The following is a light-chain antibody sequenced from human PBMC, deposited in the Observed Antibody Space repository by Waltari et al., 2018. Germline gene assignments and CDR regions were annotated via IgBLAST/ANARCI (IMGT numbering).Light chain of an antibody. Sequence: QSALTQPADVSVSPGQSITISCTGTSVDVGSYNLVSWYQQHPGKAPKLMIYEVSKRPSGVSNRFSGSKSGNTASLTISGLQAEDEADYYCCSYAGSSTFYVFGTGTKVTVL. CDR1: SVDVGSYNL. V-gene: IGLV2-23*02. J-gene: IGLJ1*01. CDR2: EVS. CDR3: CSYAGSSTFYV.